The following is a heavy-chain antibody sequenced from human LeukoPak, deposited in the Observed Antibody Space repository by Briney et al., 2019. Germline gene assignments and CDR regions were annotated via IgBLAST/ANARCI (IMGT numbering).Heavy chain of an antibody. V-gene: IGHV4-39*07. D-gene: IGHD1-1*01. CDR2: IYYSGST. CDR1: GGSISSSSYY. CDR3: ARVTRYDWKIFDP. J-gene: IGHJ5*02. Sequence: SETLSLTCTVSGGSISSSSYYWGWIRQPPGKGLEWIGSIYYSGSTYYNPSLKSRVTISVDTSKNQFSLKLSSVTAADTAVYYCARVTRYDWKIFDPWGQGTLVTVSS.